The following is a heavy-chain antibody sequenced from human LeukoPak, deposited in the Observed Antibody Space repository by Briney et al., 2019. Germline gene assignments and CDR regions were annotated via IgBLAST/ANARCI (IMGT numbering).Heavy chain of an antibody. Sequence: GGSLRLSCAASGFTFSDYYMSWIRQAPGTGLEWVSYISSSGSTIYYADSVKGRFTISRDNTKNSLYLQMNSLRAEDTAVYYCAREFSIAVSPHPDYWGQGTLVTVSS. J-gene: IGHJ4*02. CDR1: GFTFSDYY. V-gene: IGHV3-11*04. D-gene: IGHD6-19*01. CDR2: ISSSGSTI. CDR3: AREFSIAVSPHPDY.